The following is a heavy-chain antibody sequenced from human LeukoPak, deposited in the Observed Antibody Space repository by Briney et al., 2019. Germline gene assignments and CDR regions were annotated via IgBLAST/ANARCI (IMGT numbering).Heavy chain of an antibody. D-gene: IGHD6-13*01. CDR3: ARGSSWSNADGMDV. CDR2: INHSGST. J-gene: IGHJ6*02. V-gene: IGHV4-34*01. CDR1: GGSFSGYY. Sequence: SETLSLTCAVYGGSFSGYYWSWIRQPPGKGLEWIGEINHSGSTNYNPSLKSRVTISVDTSKNQFSLKLSSVTAADTGVYYCARGSSWSNADGMDVWGQGTTVTVSS.